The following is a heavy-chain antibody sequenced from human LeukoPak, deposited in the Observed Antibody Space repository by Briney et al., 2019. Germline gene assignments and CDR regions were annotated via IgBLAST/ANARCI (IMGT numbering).Heavy chain of an antibody. Sequence: SETLSLTCTVSGGSISSYYWSWIRQPPGKGLEWIGYIYYSGSTNYNPSLKSRVTISVNTSKNQFSLKLRSVTAADTAVYYCARGLVWRFLLDSRRDSFDIWGQGTTITVSS. D-gene: IGHD3-16*01. J-gene: IGHJ3*02. V-gene: IGHV4-59*12. CDR2: IYYSGST. CDR3: ARGLVWRFLLDSRRDSFDI. CDR1: GGSISSYY.